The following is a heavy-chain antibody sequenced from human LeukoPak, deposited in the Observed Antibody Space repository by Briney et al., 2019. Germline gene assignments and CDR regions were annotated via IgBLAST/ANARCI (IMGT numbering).Heavy chain of an antibody. D-gene: IGHD3-22*01. J-gene: IGHJ3*02. CDR3: ARGYYDARGDSNPFDI. CDR2: TSHSGST. V-gene: IGHV4-59*01. Sequence: SETLSLTCTVSGASISSSYWSWIRQPPGRGLEWIGYTSHSGSTNYKPSLKSRVSISVDTSKNQFSLKLTSVTAADTAMYYCARGYYDARGDSNPFDIWGQGTMVTVSS. CDR1: GASISSSY.